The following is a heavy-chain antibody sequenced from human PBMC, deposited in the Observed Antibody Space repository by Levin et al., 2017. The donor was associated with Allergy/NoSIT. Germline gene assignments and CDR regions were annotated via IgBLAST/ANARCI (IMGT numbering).Heavy chain of an antibody. Sequence: SETLSLTCTVSGGSISSSSYYWGWIRQPPGKGLEWIGSIYYSGSTYYNPSLKSRVTISVDTSKNQFSLKLSSVTAADTAVYYCARHGGRITIFGVVPDGAFDSWGQGTMVTVSS. V-gene: IGHV4-39*01. D-gene: IGHD3-3*01. J-gene: IGHJ3*02. CDR1: GGSISSSSYY. CDR3: ARHGGRITIFGVVPDGAFDS. CDR2: IYYSGST.